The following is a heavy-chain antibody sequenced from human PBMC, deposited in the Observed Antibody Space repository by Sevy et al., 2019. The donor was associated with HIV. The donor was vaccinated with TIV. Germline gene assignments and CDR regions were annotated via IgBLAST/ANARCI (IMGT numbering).Heavy chain of an antibody. Sequence: SETLSLTCAVYGGSFSGYYWSWIRQPPGKGLEWIGEINHSGSTNYNPSLKSRVTISVDTSKNQFSMRLRSVTAADTAVYYCARVPRYCSSTSCYTAGTGGYYYYGMDVWGQGTTVTVSS. CDR2: INHSGST. CDR1: GGSFSGYY. V-gene: IGHV4-34*01. CDR3: ARVPRYCSSTSCYTAGTGGYYYYGMDV. D-gene: IGHD2-2*02. J-gene: IGHJ6*02.